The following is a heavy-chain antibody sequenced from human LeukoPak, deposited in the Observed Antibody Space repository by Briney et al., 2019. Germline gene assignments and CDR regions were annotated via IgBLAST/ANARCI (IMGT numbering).Heavy chain of an antibody. D-gene: IGHD7-27*01. CDR1: GGSFSGYY. V-gene: IGHV4-34*01. CDR3: AGGITLGT. CDR2: INHSGST. Sequence: SETLSLTCAVYGGSFSGYYWSWIRQPPGKGLEWIGEINHSGSTNYNPSLKSRVTISVDTSKNQFSLKLSSVTAADTAVYYCAGGITLGTWGQGTLVTVSS. J-gene: IGHJ5*02.